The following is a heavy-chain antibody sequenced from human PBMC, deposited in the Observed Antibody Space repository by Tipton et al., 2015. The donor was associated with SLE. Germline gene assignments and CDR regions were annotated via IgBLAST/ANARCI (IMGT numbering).Heavy chain of an antibody. D-gene: IGHD6-13*01. Sequence: TLSLTCTVSGGSISSYYWSWIRQPPGKGLEWIGYIYYSGSTNYNPSPKSRVTISVDTSKNQFSLKLSSVTAADTAVYYCARDGQQQGGGFDYWGQGTLVTVSS. CDR2: IYYSGST. CDR1: GGSISSYY. V-gene: IGHV4-59*01. CDR3: ARDGQQQGGGFDY. J-gene: IGHJ4*02.